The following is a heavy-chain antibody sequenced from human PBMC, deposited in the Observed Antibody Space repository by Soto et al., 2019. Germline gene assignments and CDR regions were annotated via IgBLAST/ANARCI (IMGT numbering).Heavy chain of an antibody. V-gene: IGHV1-18*01. Sequence: ASVKVSCKASGYTFTSYGISWVRQAPGQGIEWMGWISAYNGNTNYAQKLQGRVTMTTDTSTSTAYMELRSLRSDDTAVYYCARGGPYFLDSSGYYYADYWCQTTLVTGSS. CDR3: ARGGPYFLDSSGYYYADY. J-gene: IGHJ4*02. D-gene: IGHD3-22*01. CDR1: GYTFTSYG. CDR2: ISAYNGNT.